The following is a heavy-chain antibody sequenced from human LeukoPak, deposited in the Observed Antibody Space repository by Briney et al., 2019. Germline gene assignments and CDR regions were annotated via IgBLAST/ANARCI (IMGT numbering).Heavy chain of an antibody. D-gene: IGHD4-17*01. V-gene: IGHV4-34*01. CDR1: GGSFSGYY. Sequence: SETLSLTCAVYGGSFSGYYWSWIRQPPGKGREWIGEINHSGSTNYNPSLKSRVTISVDTSKNQFSLKLSSVTAADTAVYYCARKTRDYGDKLLDYWGQGTLVTVSS. CDR3: ARKTRDYGDKLLDY. J-gene: IGHJ4*02. CDR2: INHSGST.